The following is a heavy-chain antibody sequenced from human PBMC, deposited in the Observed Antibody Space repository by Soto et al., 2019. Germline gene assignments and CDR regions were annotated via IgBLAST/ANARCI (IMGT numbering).Heavy chain of an antibody. J-gene: IGHJ4*02. CDR3: AHRGPLVGSGSYYKVFDY. CDR1: GFSLSTSGVG. CDR2: IYWDDDK. V-gene: IGHV2-5*02. Sequence: QITLKESGPTLVKPTQTLTLTCTFSGFSLSTSGVGVGWIRQPPGKALEWLALIYWDDDKRYSPSLKSRLTITKDTSKNQVVLTMTNMDPVDTATYYCAHRGPLVGSGSYYKVFDYWGQGTLVTVSS. D-gene: IGHD3-10*01.